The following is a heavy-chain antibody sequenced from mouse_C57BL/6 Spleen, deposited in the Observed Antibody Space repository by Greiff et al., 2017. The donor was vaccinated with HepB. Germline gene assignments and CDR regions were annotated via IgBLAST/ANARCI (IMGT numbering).Heavy chain of an antibody. Sequence: EVQLQQSGPELVKPGASVKMSCKASGYTFTDYNMHWVKQSHGKSLEWIGYINPNNGGTSYNQKFKGKATLTVNKSSSTAYMELRSLTSEESAVYYCARGRDDYDAFAYWGQGTLVTVSA. D-gene: IGHD2-4*01. CDR2: INPNNGGT. CDR1: GYTFTDYN. J-gene: IGHJ3*01. CDR3: ARGRDDYDAFAY. V-gene: IGHV1-22*01.